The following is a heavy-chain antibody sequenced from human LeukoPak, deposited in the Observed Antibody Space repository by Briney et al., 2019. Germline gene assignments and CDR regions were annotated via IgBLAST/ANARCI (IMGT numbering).Heavy chain of an antibody. J-gene: IGHJ4*02. CDR2: ISGSAGGT. CDR3: AKRGVVVRVFLVGFHKEAYYFDS. CDR1: GITLSNYG. V-gene: IGHV3-23*01. Sequence: GGSLRLSCVVSGITLSNYGMSWVRQAPGKGLEWVAGISGSAGGTNYADSVKGRFTISRDNSKNTLFLQMDRLRAEDTAVYFCAKRGVVVRVFLVGFHKEAYYFDSWGQGALVTVSS. D-gene: IGHD3-16*02.